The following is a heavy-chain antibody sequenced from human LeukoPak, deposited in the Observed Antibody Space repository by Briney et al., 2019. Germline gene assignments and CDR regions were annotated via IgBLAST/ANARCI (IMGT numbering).Heavy chain of an antibody. CDR2: IYSGGST. J-gene: IGHJ3*02. CDR3: AREIVGATYAFDI. CDR1: GFTVSSNY. V-gene: IGHV3-53*01. Sequence: PGGSLRLSCAASGFTVSSNYMSWVRQAPGKGLEWVSVIYSGGSTYYADSVKGRFTISRDNSKNTLYLQMNSLRAEDTAVYYCAREIVGATYAFDIWGQGTMVTVSS. D-gene: IGHD1-26*01.